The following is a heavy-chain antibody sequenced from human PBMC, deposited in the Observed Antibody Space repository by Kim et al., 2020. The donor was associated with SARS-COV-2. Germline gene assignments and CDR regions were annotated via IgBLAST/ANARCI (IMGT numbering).Heavy chain of an antibody. D-gene: IGHD3-3*01. Sequence: GGSLRLSCAASGFSLSDAWMSWVRQAPGKGLEWLGRIKAKAAGGTAEYPASAIVRFTISRDDSENTMYVQINSLKIDFTAVYYCTTLRFSYGMDAWVLGT. CDR2: IKAKAAGGTA. CDR3: TTLRFSYGMDA. V-gene: IGHV3-15*05. J-gene: IGHJ6*02. CDR1: GFSLSDAW.